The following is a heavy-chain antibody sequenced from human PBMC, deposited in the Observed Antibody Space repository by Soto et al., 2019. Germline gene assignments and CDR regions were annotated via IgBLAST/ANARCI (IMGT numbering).Heavy chain of an antibody. D-gene: IGHD2-21*02. V-gene: IGHV4-59*08. J-gene: IGHJ4*02. CDR1: GGSISGYY. CDR2: IHYSRRT. Sequence: PSETLSLTCTVSGGSISGYYWSWMRLPPEKGLEWIGNIHYSRRTYYNPSLKSRVTISVDTSKNQVSLKLNSVTAADTAVYYCARHYCSGGDCYYSDYWGQGTWVTVS. CDR3: ARHYCSGGDCYYSDY.